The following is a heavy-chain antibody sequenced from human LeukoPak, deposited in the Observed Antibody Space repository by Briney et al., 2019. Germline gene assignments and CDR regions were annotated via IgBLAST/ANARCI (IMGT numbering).Heavy chain of an antibody. CDR2: ISSSAGTI. CDR1: TFTFSNSY. D-gene: IGHD3/OR15-3a*01. J-gene: IGHJ4*02. V-gene: IGHV3-11*01. Sequence: PGGSLRLSCVASTFTFSNSYMSWIRQAPGKGLEWISYISSSAGTIFYADSVEGRFTVSRDNTKNSLYLQMNALRADDTAVYYCARTIGTGPLGHFDHWGQGTLVTVSS. CDR3: ARTIGTGPLGHFDH.